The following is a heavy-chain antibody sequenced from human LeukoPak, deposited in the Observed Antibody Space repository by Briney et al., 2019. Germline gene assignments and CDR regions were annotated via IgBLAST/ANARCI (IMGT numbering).Heavy chain of an antibody. J-gene: IGHJ4*02. V-gene: IGHV4-4*07. Sequence: ESLSLTRTVSAGCMSSYYWSWIGQPAGKGLEWIGRIYTSGSTNYNPSLKSRVTMSVDTSKNQFSLKLSSVTAADTAVYYCARNGFAEFYDSSGYYDYWGQGTLVSVSS. CDR3: ARNGFAEFYDSSGYYDY. CDR1: AGCMSSYY. D-gene: IGHD3-22*01. CDR2: IYTSGST.